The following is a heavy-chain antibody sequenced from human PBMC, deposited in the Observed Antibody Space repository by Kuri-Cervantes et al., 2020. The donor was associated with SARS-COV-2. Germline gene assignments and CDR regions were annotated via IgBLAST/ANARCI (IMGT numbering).Heavy chain of an antibody. CDR1: GFTFSSYG. V-gene: IGHV3-30*02. CDR3: AKDRRGSGPFDY. J-gene: IGHJ4*02. CDR2: IRYDGSNK. Sequence: GGSLRLSCAASGFTFSSYGMHWVRQAQGKGLGWVAFIRYDGSNKYYADSVKGRFTISRDNSKNTLYLQMNGLRAEDTAVYYCAKDRRGSGPFDYWGQGTLVTVSS. D-gene: IGHD3-10*01.